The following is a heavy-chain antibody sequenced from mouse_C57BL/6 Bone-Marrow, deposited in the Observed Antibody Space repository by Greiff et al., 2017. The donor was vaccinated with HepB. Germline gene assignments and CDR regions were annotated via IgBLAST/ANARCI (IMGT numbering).Heavy chain of an antibody. CDR2: ISSGSSTI. J-gene: IGHJ4*01. CDR1: GFTFSDYG. V-gene: IGHV5-17*01. Sequence: VQLQQSGGGLVKPGGSLKLSCAASGFTFSDYGMHWVRQAPEKGLEWVAYISSGSSTIYYADTVKGRFTISRDNAKNTLFLQMTSLRSEDTAMYYCAINLYAMDYWGQGTSVTVSS. CDR3: AINLYAMDY.